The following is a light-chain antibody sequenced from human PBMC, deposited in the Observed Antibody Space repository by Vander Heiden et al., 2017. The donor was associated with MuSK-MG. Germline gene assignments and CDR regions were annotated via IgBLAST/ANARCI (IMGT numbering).Light chain of an antibody. Sequence: DIQMTQSPSTLSASLGDRVTITCRASQSISSWLAWYQQKPGRAPKLLIYVASSLNSGVPSRFSGSGSGTEFTLSISSLQPDDFATYYCQQDINYPWTFGQGTKVETK. CDR3: QQDINYPWT. J-gene: IGKJ1*01. CDR2: VAS. V-gene: IGKV1-5*03. CDR1: QSISSW.